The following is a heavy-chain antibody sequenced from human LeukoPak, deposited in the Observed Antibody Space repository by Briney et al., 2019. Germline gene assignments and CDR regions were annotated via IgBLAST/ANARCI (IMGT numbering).Heavy chain of an antibody. CDR3: ARVPYCSSTSCYAIFDY. CDR1: GFTFSSYW. J-gene: IGHJ4*02. CDR2: IKHDGRDK. D-gene: IGHD2-2*01. Sequence: GGSLRLSCSGSGFTFSSYWMGWVRQAPGKGLEWVANIKHDGRDKYYMDSVKGRFTISTDNAKNSLYLQMNSLRAEDTAVYSCARVPYCSSTSCYAIFDYWGQGTLVTVSS. V-gene: IGHV3-7*05.